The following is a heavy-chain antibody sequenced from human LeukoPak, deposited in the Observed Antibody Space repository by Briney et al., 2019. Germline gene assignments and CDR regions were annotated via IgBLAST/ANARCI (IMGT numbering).Heavy chain of an antibody. Sequence: GGSLRLSCAASGFTFRTYSMTWVRQAPGKGREWVGRIKSKTDGGTTDYAAPVKGRFTISRDDSKNTLYLQMNSLKTEDTAVYYCTREGYSYGYSDYWGQGTLVTVSS. CDR1: GFTFRTYS. J-gene: IGHJ4*02. CDR2: IKSKTDGGTT. V-gene: IGHV3-15*01. CDR3: TREGYSYGYSDY. D-gene: IGHD5-18*01.